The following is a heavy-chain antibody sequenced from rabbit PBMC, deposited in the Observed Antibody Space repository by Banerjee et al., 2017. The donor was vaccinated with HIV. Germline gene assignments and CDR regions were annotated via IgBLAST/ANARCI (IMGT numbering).Heavy chain of an antibody. CDR1: GFDLSSKYV. V-gene: IGHV1S45*01. Sequence: QEQLEESGGGLVKPEGSLTLTCKASGFDLSSKYVMCWVRQAPGKGLEWIACIWVGDSDTTYYASWAKGRFTISKTSSTTVTLQMTSLTAADTATYFCARGVYAGSSSYTGFDFNLWGQGTLVTVS. D-gene: IGHD8-1*01. CDR3: ARGVYAGSSSYTGFDFNL. CDR2: IWVGDSDTT. J-gene: IGHJ4*01.